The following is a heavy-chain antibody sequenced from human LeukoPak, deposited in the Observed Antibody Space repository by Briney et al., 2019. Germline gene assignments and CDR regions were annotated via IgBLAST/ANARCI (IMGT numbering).Heavy chain of an antibody. V-gene: IGHV3-33*01. Sequence: PGTSLRLSCAASGFTFSYYAIHWVRQAPGKGLEWVTLIWADGSNKYYADSVKGRITISGDNSKNTVYLQMNSLRAEDTAVYYCARELFGSGSCPDGWGQGTLVTVSS. CDR1: GFTFSYYA. CDR3: ARELFGSGSCPDG. J-gene: IGHJ4*02. CDR2: IWADGSNK. D-gene: IGHD3-10*01.